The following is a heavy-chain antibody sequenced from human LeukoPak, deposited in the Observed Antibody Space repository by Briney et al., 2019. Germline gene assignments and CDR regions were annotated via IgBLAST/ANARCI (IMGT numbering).Heavy chain of an antibody. Sequence: IPSETLSLTCTVSGVSISSSSYFWGWIRQPPGKGLEWIGSIYDSGSTYYNPSLKSRVTISVDTSKNQFSLKLNSVTAADTAMYYCQSRFLEWLLDYWGQGTLVTVSS. CDR3: QSRFLEWLLDY. CDR2: IYDSGST. J-gene: IGHJ4*02. V-gene: IGHV4-39*01. CDR1: GVSISSSSYF. D-gene: IGHD3-3*01.